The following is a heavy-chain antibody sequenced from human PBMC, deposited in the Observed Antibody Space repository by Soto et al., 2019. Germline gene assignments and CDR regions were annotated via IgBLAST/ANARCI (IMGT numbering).Heavy chain of an antibody. Sequence: EVQLVESGGGLVKPGGSLRLSCAASGFTFSNAWMNWVRQAPGKGLEWVGRIKSKTDGGTTDYAAPVKGRFTISRDDSKNTLYLQMNSLKTEDTAVYYCTTRRYYYDSSGYYPYYYYYGTDVWGQGTTVTVSS. V-gene: IGHV3-15*07. D-gene: IGHD3-22*01. CDR1: GFTFSNAW. CDR2: IKSKTDGGTT. J-gene: IGHJ6*02. CDR3: TTRRYYYDSSGYYPYYYYYGTDV.